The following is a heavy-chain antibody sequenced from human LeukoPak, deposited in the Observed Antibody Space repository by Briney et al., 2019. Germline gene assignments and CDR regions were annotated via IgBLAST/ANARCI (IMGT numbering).Heavy chain of an antibody. CDR1: GFTFSSYS. CDR3: ARELVVVAAPHYYYYMAV. CDR2: IISSSSTI. Sequence: GGSLRLSCAVSGFTFSSYSMNWVRQAPGKGLEWVSYIISSSSTIYYADSVKGRFTIFRDNAKKSLCLPMNRLRAEDTAVYYCARELVVVAAPHYYYYMAVWGKGPTVTVSS. V-gene: IGHV3-48*01. D-gene: IGHD2-15*01. J-gene: IGHJ6*03.